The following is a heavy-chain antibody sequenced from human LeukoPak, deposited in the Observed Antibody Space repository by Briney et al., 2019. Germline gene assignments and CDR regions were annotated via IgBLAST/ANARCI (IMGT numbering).Heavy chain of an antibody. CDR3: ARLVAEDTNNFDY. Sequence: SVKVSCKASGGTFSSYAISWVRQAPGQGLEWIGRIIPILGIANYAQKFQGRVTITADKSTSTAYMELSSLRSEDTAVYYCARLVAEDTNNFDYWGQGTLVTVSS. J-gene: IGHJ4*02. CDR1: GGTFSSYA. CDR2: IIPILGIA. V-gene: IGHV1-69*04. D-gene: IGHD2-8*02.